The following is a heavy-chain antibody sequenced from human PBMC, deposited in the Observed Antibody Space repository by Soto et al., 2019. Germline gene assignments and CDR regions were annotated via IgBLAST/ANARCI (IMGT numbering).Heavy chain of an antibody. V-gene: IGHV3-66*01. CDR2: IYSGGST. CDR3: ARDRNRRYYFDY. Sequence: EVQLVEPGGGLVQPGGSLRLSCAASGFTVSSNYMSWVRQAPGKGLEWVSVIYSGGSTYYADSVKGRFTISRDNSKNTLYLQMNSLRAEGTAVYYCARDRNRRYYFDYWGQGTLVTVSS. J-gene: IGHJ4*02. CDR1: GFTVSSNY.